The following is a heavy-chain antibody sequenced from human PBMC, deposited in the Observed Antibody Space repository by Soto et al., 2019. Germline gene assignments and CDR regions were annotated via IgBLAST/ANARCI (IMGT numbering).Heavy chain of an antibody. D-gene: IGHD3-22*01. J-gene: IGHJ4*02. CDR2: ISYDGSNK. V-gene: IGHV3-30-3*01. Sequence: GGSLRLSCAASGFTFSSYAMHWVRQAPGKGLEWVAVISYDGSNKYYADSVKGRFTISRDNSKNTLYLQMNSLRAEDTAVYYCARGSPPGITMIVVYWGQGTLVTVSS. CDR3: ARGSPPGITMIVVY. CDR1: GFTFSSYA.